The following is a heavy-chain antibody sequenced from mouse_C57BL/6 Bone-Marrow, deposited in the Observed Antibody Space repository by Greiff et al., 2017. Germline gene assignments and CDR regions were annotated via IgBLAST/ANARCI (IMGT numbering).Heavy chain of an antibody. CDR3: AREARLRRYLDY. Sequence: QVQLQQSGAELVKPGASVKISCKASGYAFSSYWMNWVKQRPGKGLEWIGQIYPGDGDTNYNGKFKGKATLTADKSSSTAYMQLSSLTSEDSAVYFWAREARLRRYLDYWGQGTTRTVSS. V-gene: IGHV1-80*01. CDR1: GYAFSSYW. CDR2: IYPGDGDT. D-gene: IGHD2-4*01. J-gene: IGHJ2*01.